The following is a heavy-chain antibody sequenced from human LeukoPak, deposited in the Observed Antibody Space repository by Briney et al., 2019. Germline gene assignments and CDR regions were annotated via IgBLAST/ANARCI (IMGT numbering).Heavy chain of an antibody. CDR2: ISSSSSYI. D-gene: IGHD2-15*01. CDR3: AKGSGGSSLDAFDI. J-gene: IGHJ3*02. V-gene: IGHV3-21*04. Sequence: PGGSLRLSCAASGFTFSSYSMNWVRQAPEKGLEWVSSISSSSSYIYCADSVKGRFTISRDNAKNSLYLQMNSLRAEDTAVYYCAKGSGGSSLDAFDIWGQGTMVTVSS. CDR1: GFTFSSYS.